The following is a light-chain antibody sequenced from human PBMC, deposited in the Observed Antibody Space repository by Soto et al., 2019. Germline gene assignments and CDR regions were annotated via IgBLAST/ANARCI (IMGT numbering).Light chain of an antibody. V-gene: IGKV1-17*01. Sequence: DIQMTQSPSSLSAAVGDRVTITCRASQGIRNDLGWYQQKPGQAPKRLIYAASSLQSGVPSRVSGSRSGKEYTLTISSLHTEDFATYYCRRHNDFSWTFGQGTKLEIK. J-gene: IGKJ2*02. CDR2: AAS. CDR1: QGIRND. CDR3: RRHNDFSWT.